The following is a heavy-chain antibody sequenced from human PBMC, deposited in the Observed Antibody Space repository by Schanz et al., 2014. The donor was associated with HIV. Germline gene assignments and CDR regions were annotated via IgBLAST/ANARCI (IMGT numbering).Heavy chain of an antibody. J-gene: IGHJ6*02. Sequence: EVQLVESGGGLVQPGGSLTLSCIASGFHFSGAAMHWVRQASGKGLEWVSVISDSGGSTYYADSVKGRFTISRDNSKNTLYLQMNSLRAEDTAVYYCAKGGRDILSYYGMDVWGQGTTVTVSS. CDR1: GFHFSGAA. D-gene: IGHD2-15*01. V-gene: IGHV3-23*04. CDR3: AKGGRDILSYYGMDV. CDR2: ISDSGGST.